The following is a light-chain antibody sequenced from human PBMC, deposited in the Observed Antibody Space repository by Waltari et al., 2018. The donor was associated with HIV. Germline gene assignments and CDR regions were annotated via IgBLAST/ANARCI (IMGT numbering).Light chain of an antibody. CDR1: QSILSTAGNRHY. CDR2: WAT. Sequence: IVMTQSPDSLGVSLGERATINCKSSQSILSTAGNRHYLAWYQQRPGQAPNLLIYWATTRESGVPDRISGSGSGTDFTLTINSLQAVDVAVYYCQQYYDAPYTFGQGTKVDI. CDR3: QQYYDAPYT. J-gene: IGKJ2*01. V-gene: IGKV4-1*01.